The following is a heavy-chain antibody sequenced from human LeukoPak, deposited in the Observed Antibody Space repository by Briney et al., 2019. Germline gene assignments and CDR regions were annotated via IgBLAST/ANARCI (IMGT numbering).Heavy chain of an antibody. Sequence: GESLRLSRAASGFTFSSFAMSWVRQAPGRGLEWVSSISGSGASTYYADSVKGRFTISRDNSRNTLYLQMSSLRAEDTAVYYCAKSHSVAVAGTYSTYYFDSWGQGTLVTVSS. V-gene: IGHV3-23*01. CDR3: AKSHSVAVAGTYSTYYFDS. J-gene: IGHJ4*02. D-gene: IGHD6-19*01. CDR1: GFTFSSFA. CDR2: ISGSGAST.